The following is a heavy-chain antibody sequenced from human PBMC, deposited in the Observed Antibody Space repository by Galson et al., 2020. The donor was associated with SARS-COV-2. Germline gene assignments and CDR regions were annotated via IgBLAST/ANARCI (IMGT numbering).Heavy chain of an antibody. D-gene: IGHD6-13*01. CDR3: ARGSWKYSSSWYPPNYYYYGMDV. CDR1: GFTFSSYW. CDR2: IKQDGSEK. V-gene: IGHV3-7*01. J-gene: IGHJ6*02. Sequence: GESLKISCAASGFTFSSYWMSWVRQAPGKGLEWVDNIKQDGSEKYYVDSVKGRFTISRDNAKNSLYLQMNSLRAEDTAVYYCARGSWKYSSSWYPPNYYYYGMDVWGQGTTVTVSS.